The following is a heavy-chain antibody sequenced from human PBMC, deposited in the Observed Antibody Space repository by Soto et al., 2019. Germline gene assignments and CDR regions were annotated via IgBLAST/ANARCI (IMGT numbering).Heavy chain of an antibody. V-gene: IGHV3-33*01. D-gene: IGHD3-10*01. CDR1: GFTFSSYG. Sequence: QVQLVESGGGVVQPGRSLRLSCAASGFTFSSYGMHWVRQAPGKGLEWVAVIWYDGSNKYYADSVKGRFTISRDNSKNTLHLQMNSLRAEDTAVYYCAREMIWFGEGYYFDYWGQGTLVTVSS. J-gene: IGHJ4*02. CDR2: IWYDGSNK. CDR3: AREMIWFGEGYYFDY.